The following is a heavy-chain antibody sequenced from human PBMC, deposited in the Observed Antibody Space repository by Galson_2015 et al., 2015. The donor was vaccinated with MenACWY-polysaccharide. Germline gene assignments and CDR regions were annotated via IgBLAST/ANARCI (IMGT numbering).Heavy chain of an antibody. CDR2: IIPLFGTS. CDR3: ASGAGRLAFDI. Sequence: SVKVSCKASGGNFSRYVFSWVRQGPGQGLEWMGSIIPLFGTSKNAQELQGRRKITADDSTTTVSMELSTLRSDDTAVYFCASGAGRLAFDIWGQGTVVTVSS. D-gene: IGHD3-10*01. J-gene: IGHJ5*02. CDR1: GGNFSRYV. V-gene: IGHV1-69*13.